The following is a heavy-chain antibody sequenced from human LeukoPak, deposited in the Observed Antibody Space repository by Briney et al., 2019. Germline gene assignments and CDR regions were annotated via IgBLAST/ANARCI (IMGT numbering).Heavy chain of an antibody. D-gene: IGHD4-17*01. CDR3: AREDYGDYPDY. J-gene: IGHJ4*02. V-gene: IGHV1-2*06. CDR2: INPNSGGT. Sequence: ASVKVSCKASGYTFTGYYIHWVRQAPGQGLEWMGRINPNSGGTNYAQKLQGRVTMTTDTSTSTAYMELRSLRSDDTAVYYCAREDYGDYPDYWGQGTLVTVSS. CDR1: GYTFTGYY.